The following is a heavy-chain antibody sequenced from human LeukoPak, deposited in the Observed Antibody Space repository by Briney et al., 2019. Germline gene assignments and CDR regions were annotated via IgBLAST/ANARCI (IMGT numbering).Heavy chain of an antibody. V-gene: IGHV1-3*01. CDR2: INAGNGNT. D-gene: IGHD5-12*01. J-gene: IGHJ3*02. CDR1: GYTFTSYA. CDR3: ARVLYSGYPTTAFDI. Sequence: ASVKVSCKASGYTFTSYAMHWVRQAPGQRLEWMGWINAGNGNTKCSQKFQGRVTITRDTSASTAYMELSSLRSEDTAVYYCARVLYSGYPTTAFDIWGQGTMVTVSS.